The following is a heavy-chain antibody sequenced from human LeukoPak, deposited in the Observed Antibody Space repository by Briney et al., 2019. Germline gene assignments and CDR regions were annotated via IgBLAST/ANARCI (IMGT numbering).Heavy chain of an antibody. J-gene: IGHJ4*02. CDR1: GFTFTHYW. CDR2: INGDATIL. CDR3: VRDLILVCTPGDDFDH. Sequence: GWSLTLSCVASGFTFTHYWMHWVRQVPGKGLEGVARINGDATILTYADPVKGRFTISRENAKNTLYLQMIRLRAEDTAVYFCVRDLILVCTPGDDFDHWGQGTLVTVSS. V-gene: IGHV3-74*03. D-gene: IGHD3-16*01.